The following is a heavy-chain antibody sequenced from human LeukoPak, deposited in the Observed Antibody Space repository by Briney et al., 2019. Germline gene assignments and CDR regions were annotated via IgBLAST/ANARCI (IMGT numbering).Heavy chain of an antibody. CDR3: ARDQTDSSGYYYSNWFDP. D-gene: IGHD3-22*01. V-gene: IGHV4-59*01. CDR2: IYYSGST. CDR1: GGSISSYY. Sequence: KPSETLSLTCTVSGGSISSYYWSWIRQPPGKGLEWIGYIYYSGSTNYNPSLKSRVTISVDTSKNQFSLKLSSVTAADTAVYYCARDQTDSSGYYYSNWFDPWGQGTLVTVSS. J-gene: IGHJ5*02.